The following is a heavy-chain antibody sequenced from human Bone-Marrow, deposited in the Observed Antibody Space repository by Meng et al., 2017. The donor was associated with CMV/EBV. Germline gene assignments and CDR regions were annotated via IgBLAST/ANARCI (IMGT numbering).Heavy chain of an antibody. CDR2: INHSGST. CDR1: SFSGYY. Sequence: SFSGYYWSWIRQTRGKGLEWIGEINHSGSTNYNPYLKSRVTISVDTSKNQFSLKLSSVTAADTAVYYCARAFRITIFGVAPNWFDPWGQGTLVTVSS. CDR3: ARAFRITIFGVAPNWFDP. J-gene: IGHJ5*02. V-gene: IGHV4-34*01. D-gene: IGHD3-3*01.